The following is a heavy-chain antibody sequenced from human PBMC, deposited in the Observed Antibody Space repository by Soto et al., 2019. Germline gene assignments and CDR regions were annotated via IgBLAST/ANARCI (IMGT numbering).Heavy chain of an antibody. Sequence: SVKGSWKASGGTFSSYSISWVRQAPGQGLEWMGGIIPIFGTANYAQKFQGRVTITADESTSTAYMELSSLRSEDTAVYYCARDREGYSDYWGQGTLVTVSS. CDR1: GGTFSSYS. D-gene: IGHD3-22*01. V-gene: IGHV1-69*13. CDR2: IIPIFGTA. CDR3: ARDREGYSDY. J-gene: IGHJ4*02.